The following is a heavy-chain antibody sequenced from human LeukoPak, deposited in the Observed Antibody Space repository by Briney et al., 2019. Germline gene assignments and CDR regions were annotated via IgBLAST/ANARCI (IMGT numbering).Heavy chain of an antibody. CDR1: GGSISSSSYY. J-gene: IGHJ6*03. CDR2: IYYSGST. CDR3: ARLVGITRYYYYYYYMDV. Sequence: SETLSLTCTGSGGSISSSSYYWGWIRQPPGKGLEWIGSIYYSGSTYYNPSLKSRVTISVDTSKNQFSLKLSSVTAADTAVYYCARLVGITRYYYYYYYMDVWGKGTTVTVSS. D-gene: IGHD2-2*01. V-gene: IGHV4-39*01.